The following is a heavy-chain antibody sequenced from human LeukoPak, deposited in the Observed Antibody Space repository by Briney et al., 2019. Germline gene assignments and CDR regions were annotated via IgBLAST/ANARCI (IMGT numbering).Heavy chain of an antibody. D-gene: IGHD2-15*01. Sequence: GRSLRLSCAASGFTFSSYGMHWVRQAPGKGLEWVAVIWYDGSNKYYADSVKGRFTISRDNSKNTLYLQMNSLRAEDTAVYYCAKSSEVVVAATLFDYWGQGTLVTVSS. CDR1: GFTFSSYG. CDR2: IWYDGSNK. V-gene: IGHV3-33*06. J-gene: IGHJ4*02. CDR3: AKSSEVVVAATLFDY.